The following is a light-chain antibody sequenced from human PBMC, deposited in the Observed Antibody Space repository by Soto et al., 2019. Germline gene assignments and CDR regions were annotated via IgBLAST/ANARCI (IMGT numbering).Light chain of an antibody. CDR2: GAS. CDR1: EGVATN. V-gene: IGKV3-15*01. Sequence: EIVMTPSPATLSVSPGERASLSCRASEGVATNLAWYQQTPGQAPRLLIYGASNRATGIPARFSGSGSGTEFTLTISSLQSVDFAVYSCQQYNNWPWTFGQGTKVDIK. CDR3: QQYNNWPWT. J-gene: IGKJ1*01.